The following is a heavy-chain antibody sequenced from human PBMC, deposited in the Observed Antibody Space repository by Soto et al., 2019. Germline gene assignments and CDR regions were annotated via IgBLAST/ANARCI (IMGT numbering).Heavy chain of an antibody. CDR1: GYTFTRYY. V-gene: IGHV1-46*01. Sequence: ASVKVSCKASGYTFTRYYMHFVRQATGQGLAWMGIINPSGGSTSYAQKFQGRVTMNRDTSTSTVYMELRNLRSEDTAVYYCARDGAMTTVPPFHYWGQGTLVTVSS. CDR2: INPSGGST. J-gene: IGHJ4*02. CDR3: ARDGAMTTVPPFHY. D-gene: IGHD4-17*01.